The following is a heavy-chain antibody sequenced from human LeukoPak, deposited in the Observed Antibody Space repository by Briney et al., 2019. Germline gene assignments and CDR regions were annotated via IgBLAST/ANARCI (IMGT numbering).Heavy chain of an antibody. Sequence: GGSLRLSCAASGFTFSSYAMSWVRQVPGKGLEWVSAISVSGGSTYYADSVKGRFTISRDNSENTLYLQMNSLRAEDTAVYYCAGGGPASDYWGQGTLVTVSS. CDR3: AGGGPASDY. CDR2: ISVSGGST. J-gene: IGHJ4*02. D-gene: IGHD2-15*01. CDR1: GFTFSSYA. V-gene: IGHV3-23*01.